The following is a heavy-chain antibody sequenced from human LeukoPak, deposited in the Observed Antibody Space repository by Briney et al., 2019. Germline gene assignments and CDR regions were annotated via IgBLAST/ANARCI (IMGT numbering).Heavy chain of an antibody. CDR3: ARVGTGSGYLPDC. CDR2: INPNSGGT. CDR1: GYTFTGYY. V-gene: IGHV1-2*06. Sequence: ASVKVSCKASGYTFTGYYMHWVRQAPGQGLEWMGRINPNSGGTNYAQKFQGRVTMTRDTSISTAYMELSRLRSDDTAVYYCARVGTGSGYLPDCWGQGTLVTVSS. J-gene: IGHJ4*02. D-gene: IGHD3-22*01.